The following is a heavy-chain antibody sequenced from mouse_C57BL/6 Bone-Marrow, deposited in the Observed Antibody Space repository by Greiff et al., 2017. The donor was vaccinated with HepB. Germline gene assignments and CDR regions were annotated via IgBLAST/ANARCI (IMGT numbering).Heavy chain of an antibody. J-gene: IGHJ2*01. Sequence: QVHVKQPGAELVKPGASVKLSCKASGYTFTSYWMHWVKQRPGRGLEWIGRIDPNSGGTKYNEKFKSKATLTVDKPSSTAYMQLSSLTSEDSAVYYCARCRYGLPYYFDYWGQGTTLTVSS. V-gene: IGHV1-72*01. CDR2: IDPNSGGT. CDR3: ARCRYGLPYYFDY. CDR1: GYTFTSYW. D-gene: IGHD1-1*02.